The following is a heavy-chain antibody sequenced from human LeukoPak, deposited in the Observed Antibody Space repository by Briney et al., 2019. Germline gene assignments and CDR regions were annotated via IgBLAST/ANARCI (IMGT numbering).Heavy chain of an antibody. D-gene: IGHD3-10*01. CDR2: ISSSSGNI. CDR1: GFTFSSYS. J-gene: IGHJ6*03. Sequence: PGGSLRLSCAASGFTFSSYSMNWVRQAPGKGLEWVSYISSSSGNIYYADSVKGRFTISRDNAKTSLYLQMNSLRAEDTAVYYCARQIRITMVRGVIRYMDVWGKGTTVTISS. V-gene: IGHV3-48*04. CDR3: ARQIRITMVRGVIRYMDV.